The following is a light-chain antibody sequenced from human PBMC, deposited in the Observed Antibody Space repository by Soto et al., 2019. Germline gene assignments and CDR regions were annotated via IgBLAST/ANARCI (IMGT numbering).Light chain of an antibody. CDR2: GTS. CDR3: QQYATSPYT. J-gene: IGKJ2*01. CDR1: QSVPSAY. V-gene: IGKV3-20*01. Sequence: ENVLTQSPDTLSLSPGERATLSCWVSQSVPSAYLAWYQQRPGQSPRLLIYGTSSRATGIPDRFSGRGSGTDFTLTISRLEPEDFAVYLCQQYATSPYTFGQGTKLEIK.